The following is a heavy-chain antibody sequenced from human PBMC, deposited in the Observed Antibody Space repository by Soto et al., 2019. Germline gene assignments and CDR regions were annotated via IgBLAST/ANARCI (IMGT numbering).Heavy chain of an antibody. CDR1: GGSISSGGYY. D-gene: IGHD3-22*01. CDR2: IYYSGST. CDR3: ARGRYYYDSSGEIPPDY. J-gene: IGHJ4*02. Sequence: LSLTCTVSGGSISSGGYYWSWIRQHPGKGLEWIGYIYYSGSTYYNPSLKSRVTISVDTSKNQFSLKLSSVTAADTAVYYCARGRYYYDSSGEIPPDYWGQGTLVTVSS. V-gene: IGHV4-31*03.